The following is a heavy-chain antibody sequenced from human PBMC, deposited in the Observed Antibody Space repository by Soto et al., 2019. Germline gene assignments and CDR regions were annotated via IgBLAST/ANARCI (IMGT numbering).Heavy chain of an antibody. CDR1: GYSFTSYG. J-gene: IGHJ6*02. V-gene: IGHV1-18*01. CDR2: IGGYNGNT. CDR3: AKDNTATSPSRYRFGMDV. Sequence: QLQLMQSGPEVKKPGASLKVSCKASGYSFTSYGISWVRQAPGRGLEWMGWIGGYNGNTNYEQKFKGRVTMTIDAATSTAYMELRSLASDDTAVYYCAKDNTATSPSRYRFGMDVWGPGTTVTVSS. D-gene: IGHD4-17*01.